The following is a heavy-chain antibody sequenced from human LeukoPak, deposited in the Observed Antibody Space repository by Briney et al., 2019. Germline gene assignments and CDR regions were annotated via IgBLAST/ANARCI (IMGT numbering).Heavy chain of an antibody. J-gene: IGHJ4*02. CDR2: MNPNSGIT. V-gene: IGHV1-8*03. CDR1: GYSFTNYD. CDR3: AREDFYDSGSNDY. Sequence: ASVTVSCKASGYSFTNYDINWVRQAPGQGLEWMGWMNPNSGITAYAQKFQGRVTITRNTSISTAYMELSSLRSEDTAVYYCAREDFYDSGSNDYWGQGTLVTVSS. D-gene: IGHD3-22*01.